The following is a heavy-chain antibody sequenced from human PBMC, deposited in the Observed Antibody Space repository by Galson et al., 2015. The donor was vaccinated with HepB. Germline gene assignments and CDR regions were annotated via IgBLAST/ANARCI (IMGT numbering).Heavy chain of an antibody. CDR1: GGTFSSYA. J-gene: IGHJ3*02. CDR3: ARDPTSSSSFSDDAFDI. CDR2: IIPIFGTA. V-gene: IGHV1-69*13. D-gene: IGHD6-6*01. Sequence: SVKVSCKASGGTFSSYAISWVRQAPGQGLEWMGGIIPIFGTANYAQKFQGRVTITADESTSTAYMELSSLRSEDTAVYYCARDPTSSSSFSDDAFDIWGQGTMVTVSS.